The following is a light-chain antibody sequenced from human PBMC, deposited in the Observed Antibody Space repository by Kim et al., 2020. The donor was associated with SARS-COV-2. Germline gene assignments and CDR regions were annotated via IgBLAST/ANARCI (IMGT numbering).Light chain of an antibody. Sequence: GQSVTISCTGTSSDVGGYNYVSWYQQHPGKAPKLMIYEVSKRPSGVPVRFSGSKSGNTASLTVSGLQAEDEADYYCSSYAGSNNWVFGGGTQLTVL. CDR2: EVS. J-gene: IGLJ2*01. V-gene: IGLV2-8*01. CDR3: SSYAGSNNWV. CDR1: SSDVGGYNY.